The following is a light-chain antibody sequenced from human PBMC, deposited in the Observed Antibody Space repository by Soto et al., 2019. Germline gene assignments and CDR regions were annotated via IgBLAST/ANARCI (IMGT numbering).Light chain of an antibody. CDR2: GAS. CDR3: KQNNKWPPVT. Sequence: EVVMTQSPATVSVSPGEGVTLSCRASQTISNDLAWYQQKPGQAPRLLIYGASTRATGVPARFSGGGSGTEFTLTISSLQSEDFAFYYCKQNNKWPPVTFGGGTKVDI. V-gene: IGKV3-15*01. J-gene: IGKJ4*01. CDR1: QTISND.